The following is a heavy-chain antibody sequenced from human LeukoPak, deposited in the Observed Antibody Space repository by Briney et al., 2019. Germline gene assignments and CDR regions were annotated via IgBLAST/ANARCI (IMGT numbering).Heavy chain of an antibody. CDR1: GFTFSSYS. V-gene: IGHV3-21*01. CDR3: AREPPTRIFDH. Sequence: GGSLRLSCAASGFTFSSYSMNWVRQAPGKGLEWVSSISSSSSYIYYADSVKGRFTISRDSANSSLYLQMNNLRAEDTAIYYCAREPPTRIFDHWGQGTLVTVSS. CDR2: ISSSSSYI. J-gene: IGHJ4*02.